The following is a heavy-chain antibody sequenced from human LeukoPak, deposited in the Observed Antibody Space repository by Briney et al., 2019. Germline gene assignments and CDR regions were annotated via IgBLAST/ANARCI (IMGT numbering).Heavy chain of an antibody. CDR1: GFSLSTSGVG. V-gene: IGHV2-5*02. CDR2: IYWDDDK. J-gene: IGHJ5*02. CDR3: AHSPAHDILTGTRNFDP. D-gene: IGHD3-9*01. Sequence: SGPTLVNPTQTLTLTCTFSGFSLSTSGVGVGWIRQPPGKALEWLALIYWDDDKRYSPSLKSRLTITKDTSKNQVVLTMTNMDPVDTATYYCAHSPAHDILTGTRNFDPWGQGTLVTVSS.